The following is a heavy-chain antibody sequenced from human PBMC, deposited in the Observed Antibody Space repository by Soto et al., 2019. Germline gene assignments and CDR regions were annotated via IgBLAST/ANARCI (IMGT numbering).Heavy chain of an antibody. Sequence: QVQLVQSGTEVKTSGASVKVSCKSSGYSVTSYDINWLRQATGQGPEWMGWVNPNTGDTGLAQRFQARVTLSSDTSINTAYVEGSSLRPDDTAIYFCARAPRPAAIAVLDHWGQGTLVAVSS. CDR1: GYSVTSYD. J-gene: IGHJ4*02. CDR2: VNPNTGDT. V-gene: IGHV1-8*01. CDR3: ARAPRPAAIAVLDH. D-gene: IGHD6-19*01.